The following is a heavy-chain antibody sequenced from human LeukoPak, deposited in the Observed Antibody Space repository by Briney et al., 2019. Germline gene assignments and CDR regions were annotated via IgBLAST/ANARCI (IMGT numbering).Heavy chain of an antibody. J-gene: IGHJ4*02. CDR3: ARPSDILGGGFYAFDV. Sequence: GASVKVSCKVSGYTFTSYGINWVRQAPGQGLEWVGWITAYNGNTKYAQKLQGRVTMTTDTSTSTAYMELRSLRSDDTAVYYCARPSDILGGGFYAFDVWGQGTLVTVSS. V-gene: IGHV1-18*01. CDR1: GYTFTSYG. CDR2: ITAYNGNT. D-gene: IGHD3-22*01.